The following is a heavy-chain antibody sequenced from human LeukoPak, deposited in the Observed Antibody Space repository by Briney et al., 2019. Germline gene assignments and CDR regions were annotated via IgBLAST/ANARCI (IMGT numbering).Heavy chain of an antibody. D-gene: IGHD4-17*01. CDR3: ARGCGDFDI. J-gene: IGHJ3*02. Sequence: AGGSLRLSCAASGFTFSSYGMHWVRQARGKGLEWVAVIWYDGSNKYYVDSVKGRFTISRDNSKNPLYLQMSSLRAEDPDVYYCARGCGDFDIWGKGTMVTVS. CDR2: IWYDGSNK. CDR1: GFTFSSYG. V-gene: IGHV3-33*01.